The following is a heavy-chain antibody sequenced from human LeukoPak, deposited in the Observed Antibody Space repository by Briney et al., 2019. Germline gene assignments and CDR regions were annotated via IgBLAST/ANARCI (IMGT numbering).Heavy chain of an antibody. D-gene: IGHD3-10*01. J-gene: IGHJ6*03. CDR3: ARLHGSGTSYYLSYYYYYYYMDV. V-gene: IGHV1-8*03. Sequence: ASVKVSCKASGYTFTSYDINWVRQATGQGLEWMGWMNPKSGDTGYAQKFQGRVTITRNTSISTAYMELSSLRSEDTAVYYCARLHGSGTSYYLSYYYYYYYMDVWGKGTTVTVSS. CDR2: MNPKSGDT. CDR1: GYTFTSYD.